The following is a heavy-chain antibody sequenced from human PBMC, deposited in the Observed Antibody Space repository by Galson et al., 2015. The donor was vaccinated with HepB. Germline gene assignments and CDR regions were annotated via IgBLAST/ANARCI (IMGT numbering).Heavy chain of an antibody. J-gene: IGHJ4*02. CDR2: ISWDGGST. CDR1: GFTFDDYA. Sequence: SLRLSCAASGFTFDDYAMHWVRQAPGKGLEWVSLISWDGGSTYYADSVKGRFTISRDNSKNSLYLQMNSLRAEDTALYYCAKGQSPLTGYPPDYWGQGTLVTVSS. D-gene: IGHD3-9*01. V-gene: IGHV3-43D*03. CDR3: AKGQSPLTGYPPDY.